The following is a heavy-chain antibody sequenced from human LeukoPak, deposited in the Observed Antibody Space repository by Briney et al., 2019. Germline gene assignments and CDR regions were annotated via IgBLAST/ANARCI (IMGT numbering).Heavy chain of an antibody. CDR1: GGSFSGYY. J-gene: IGHJ5*02. CDR3: ASLWFGEKLPNNWFDP. Sequence: PSETLSLTCAVYGGSFSGYYWSWIRQPPGKGLEWIGEINHSGSTNYNPSLKSRVTISVDTSKNQFSLKLSSVTAADTAVYYCASLWFGEKLPNNWFDPWGQGTLVTVSS. CDR2: INHSGST. V-gene: IGHV4-34*01. D-gene: IGHD3-10*01.